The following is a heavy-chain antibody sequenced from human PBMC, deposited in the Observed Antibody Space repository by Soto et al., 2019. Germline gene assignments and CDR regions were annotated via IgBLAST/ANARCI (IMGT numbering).Heavy chain of an antibody. J-gene: IGHJ3*02. CDR2: IVPIFGTA. Sequence: ASVKVSCKASGATVSSYAISWWRQAPGQGLEGMGGIVPIFGTANYAQKFQGRVTITADESTSTAYMELSSLRSEDTAVYYCAREKRDSRSPLEDAFDIWGQGTMVTVSS. V-gene: IGHV1-69*13. D-gene: IGHD3-22*01. CDR3: AREKRDSRSPLEDAFDI. CDR1: GATVSSYA.